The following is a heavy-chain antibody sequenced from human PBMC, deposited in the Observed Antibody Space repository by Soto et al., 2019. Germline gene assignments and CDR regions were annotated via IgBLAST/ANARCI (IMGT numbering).Heavy chain of an antibody. CDR3: ARLIGNSWLDS. CDR2: TYYRSNWYT. Sequence: QIHLQQSGPGLVKPSQTLSLTCAISGDSVSTNSATWDWIRQSPSRGLEWLGRTYYRSNWYTDSAVAVKGRIPSSPDTPNTQLSLKLTSVTPDDPAVYYCARLIGNSWLDSWGQGTLVTVSS. J-gene: IGHJ5*01. CDR1: GDSVSTNSAT. D-gene: IGHD2-8*01. V-gene: IGHV6-1*01.